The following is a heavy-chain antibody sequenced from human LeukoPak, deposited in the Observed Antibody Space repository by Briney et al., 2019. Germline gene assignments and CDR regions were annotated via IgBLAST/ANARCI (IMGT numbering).Heavy chain of an antibody. CDR1: GFTFSGSP. J-gene: IGHJ4*02. CDR2: IRGKADNYAT. V-gene: IGHV3-73*01. Sequence: GGSLILSCAASGFTFSGSPILWVRQASGKGLEWVGRIRGKADNYATAYAASVQGRCTISRDDSQNTAYLQLNSLKTEDTAVYYCTQNNYWGQGALVTVSS. CDR3: TQNNY.